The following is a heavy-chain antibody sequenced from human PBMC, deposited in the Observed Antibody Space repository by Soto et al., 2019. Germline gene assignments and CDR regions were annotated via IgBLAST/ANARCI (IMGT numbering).Heavy chain of an antibody. CDR3: AKIGIGSYYGMDV. J-gene: IGHJ6*02. Sequence: LSLTCTVSGGSISSYYWSWIRQPPGKGLEWIGYIYYSGSTNYNPSLKSRVTISVDTSKNQFSLKLSSVTAADTAVYYCAKIGIGSYYGMDVWGQGTTVTVSS. CDR1: GGSISSYY. V-gene: IGHV4-59*01. CDR2: IYYSGST. D-gene: IGHD3-10*01.